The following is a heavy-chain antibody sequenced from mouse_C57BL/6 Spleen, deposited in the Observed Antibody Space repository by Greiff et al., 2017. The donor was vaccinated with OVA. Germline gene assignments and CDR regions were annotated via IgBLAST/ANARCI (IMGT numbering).Heavy chain of an antibody. D-gene: IGHD1-2*01. CDR2: IDPEDGET. V-gene: IGHV14-2*01. J-gene: IGHJ2*01. CDR1: GFYIKDYY. CDR3: ARATTAPYYFDY. Sequence: EVQLQQSGAGLVKPAHSVKLSCTASGFYIKDYYMHWVKQSPEQGLEWMGRIDPEDGETKYAPTFQGKATITANTSSNTADLLLSSLTSEDAAVYYCARATTAPYYFDYWGQGTTLTVSS.